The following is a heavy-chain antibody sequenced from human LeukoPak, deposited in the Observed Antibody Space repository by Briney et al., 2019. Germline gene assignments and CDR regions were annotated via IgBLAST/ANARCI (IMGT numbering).Heavy chain of an antibody. CDR3: ARGRYYDSSGYYSLIDY. V-gene: IGHV3-53*01. CDR1: GFIVSSNY. J-gene: IGHJ4*02. D-gene: IGHD3-22*01. Sequence: GGSLRLSCAASGFIVSSNYMSWVRQAPGKGLEWVSVIYSGGSTYYADSVKGRFTISRDNSKNTLYLQMNYLRAEDTAVYYCARGRYYDSSGYYSLIDYWGQGTLVTVSS. CDR2: IYSGGST.